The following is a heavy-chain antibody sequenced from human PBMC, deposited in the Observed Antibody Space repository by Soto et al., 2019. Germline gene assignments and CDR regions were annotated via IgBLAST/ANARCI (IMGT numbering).Heavy chain of an antibody. D-gene: IGHD2-8*01. J-gene: IGHJ4*02. V-gene: IGHV4-61*08. CDR1: GASISSGGYY. CDR2: IYYSGTT. CDR3: ARVYAYYFDY. Sequence: SETLSLTCSVSGASISSGGYYWNWIRQHPGKGLEWIGYIYYSGTTNYNPSLKSRVTISVDTSKNQFSLKLSSVTAADTAVYYCARVYAYYFDYWGQGTLVTVSS.